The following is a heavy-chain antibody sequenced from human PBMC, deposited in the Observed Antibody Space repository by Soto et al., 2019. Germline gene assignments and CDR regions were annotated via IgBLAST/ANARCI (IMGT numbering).Heavy chain of an antibody. J-gene: IGHJ4*02. CDR1: GGSISSGRYS. D-gene: IGHD5-12*01. CDR3: VRVFASGSYYFDY. CDR2: IYHSGST. Sequence: SETLSLTSDVSGGSISSGRYSWSWIRQPPGKGLEWIGYIYHSGSTYYNPSLKSRVTISVDRSKNQFSLKLSSVTAADTAVYYCVRVFASGSYYFDYWGQGILVTVSS. V-gene: IGHV4-30-2*01.